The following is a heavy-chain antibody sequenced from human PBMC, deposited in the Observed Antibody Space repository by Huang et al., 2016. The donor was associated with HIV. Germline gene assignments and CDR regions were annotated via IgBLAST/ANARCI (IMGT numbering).Heavy chain of an antibody. V-gene: IGHV1-2*02. CDR3: AREVVSATGYYYYGMDV. J-gene: IGHJ6*02. Sequence: QVQLVQSGAEVKKPGDSVKVSCKASGYTFTGYYMHWGRQAPGQGLGWMGWSNPKSGGTNDAQKVKGRVTMTRDTSISTAYMELSRLRSDDTAVYYCAREVVSATGYYYYGMDVWGQGTTVTVSS. CDR2: SNPKSGGT. D-gene: IGHD2-15*01. CDR1: GYTFTGYY.